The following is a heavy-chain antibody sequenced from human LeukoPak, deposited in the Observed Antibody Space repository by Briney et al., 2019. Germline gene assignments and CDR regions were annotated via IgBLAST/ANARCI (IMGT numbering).Heavy chain of an antibody. D-gene: IGHD3-10*01. CDR2: ISSSSSYI. Sequence: GGSLRLSCAASGFTFSDYYMSWIRQAPGKGLEWVSSISSSSSYIYYADSVKGRFTISRDNAKNSLYLQMNSLRAEDTAVYYCARDDYGSGSYDAFDIWGQGTMVTVSS. CDR1: GFTFSDYY. J-gene: IGHJ3*02. CDR3: ARDDYGSGSYDAFDI. V-gene: IGHV3-11*06.